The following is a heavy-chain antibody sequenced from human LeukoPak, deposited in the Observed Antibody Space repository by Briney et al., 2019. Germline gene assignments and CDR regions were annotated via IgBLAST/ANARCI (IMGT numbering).Heavy chain of an antibody. CDR1: GFTFSTYP. CDR2: INHSGST. J-gene: IGHJ4*02. CDR3: ARVTFSRYGDYEDY. V-gene: IGHV4-34*01. D-gene: IGHD4-17*01. Sequence: GSLRLSCAASGFTFSTYPMNWVRQAPGKGLEWIGEINHSGSTNYNPSLKSRVTISVDTSKNQFSLKLSSVTAADTAVYYCARVTFSRYGDYEDYWGQGTLVTVSS.